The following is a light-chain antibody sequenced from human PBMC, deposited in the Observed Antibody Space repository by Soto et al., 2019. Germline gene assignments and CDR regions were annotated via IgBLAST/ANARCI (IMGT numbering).Light chain of an antibody. Sequence: DIQMTQSPSSLSASVGDRVTITCRASQSISSYLNWYQQKPGKAPKLLISAASSLESGVQPRFSGSGSGTDFTLTITSLQPEDFATYYCKQSHSIPWTFGQGTKVDIK. V-gene: IGKV1-39*01. J-gene: IGKJ1*01. CDR3: KQSHSIPWT. CDR1: QSISSY. CDR2: AAS.